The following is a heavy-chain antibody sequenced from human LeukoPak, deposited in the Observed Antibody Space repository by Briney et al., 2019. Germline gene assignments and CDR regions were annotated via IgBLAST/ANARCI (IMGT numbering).Heavy chain of an antibody. CDR2: IYTSGST. V-gene: IGHV4-4*07. J-gene: IGHJ4*02. D-gene: IGHD2-15*01. Sequence: SETLSLTCTVSGGSISSYYWSWIRQPAGKGLEWIGRIYTSGSTNYNPSLKSRVTMSVDTSKNQFSLKLSSVTAADTAVYYCARTLCGGGSCYPDYWGQGTLVTVSS. CDR3: ARTLCGGGSCYPDY. CDR1: GGSISSYY.